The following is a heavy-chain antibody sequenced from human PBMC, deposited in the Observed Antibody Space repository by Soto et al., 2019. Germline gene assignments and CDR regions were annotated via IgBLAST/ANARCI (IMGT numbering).Heavy chain of an antibody. V-gene: IGHV3-74*01. CDR2: IDGYGTNT. J-gene: IGHJ4*02. D-gene: IGHD1-26*01. CDR1: GFTFSDYW. CDR3: VRLGFVGEGDF. Sequence: GGSLRLSCATSGFTFSDYWIHWVRQVPGEGLVWVSRIDGYGTNTDYAESVRGRFAISRDSAKSTAFLQMDSLRVEDTAVYHCVRLGFVGEGDFWGQGILVTVSS.